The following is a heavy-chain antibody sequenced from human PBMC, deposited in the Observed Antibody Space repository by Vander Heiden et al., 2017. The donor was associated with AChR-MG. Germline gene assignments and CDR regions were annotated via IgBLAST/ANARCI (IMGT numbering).Heavy chain of an antibody. Sequence: EVQLLESGGDVVQPGGALRLSCAASGFTLRNYAMRWVRPAPGKWLEWVSGISGSGDSAYYADSVKGRFSISRDNSKNTLFLRMNSLRAEEPHVYYCARTYYYGSTVFYHYNYFDYW. CDR1: GFTLRNYA. CDR3: ARTYYYGSTVFYHYNYFDY. D-gene: IGHD3-22*01. J-gene: IGHJ4*01. CDR2: ISGSGDSA. V-gene: IGHV3-23*01.